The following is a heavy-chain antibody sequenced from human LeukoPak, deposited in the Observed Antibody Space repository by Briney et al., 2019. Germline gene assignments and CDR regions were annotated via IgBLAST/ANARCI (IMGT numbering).Heavy chain of an antibody. V-gene: IGHV3-30-3*01. Sequence: GGSLRLSCGASGFTFSSYAMHWVRQAPGKGLEWVAVISYDGSNKYYADSVKGRFTISRDNSKNTLYLQMNSLRVEDTAVYYCARGRPHGNDYWGQGTLVTVSS. CDR3: ARGRPHGNDY. CDR2: ISYDGSNK. CDR1: GFTFSSYA. J-gene: IGHJ4*02. D-gene: IGHD4-23*01.